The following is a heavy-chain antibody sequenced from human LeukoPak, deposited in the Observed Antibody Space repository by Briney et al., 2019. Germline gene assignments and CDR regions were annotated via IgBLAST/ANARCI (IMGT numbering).Heavy chain of an antibody. V-gene: IGHV3-21*01. CDR1: GFTFSSYS. D-gene: IGHD7-27*01. Sequence: GFLRLSCAASGFTFSSYSMNWVRQAPGKGLEWVSSISSSSSYIYYADSVKGRCTISRDNAKNSLYLQMNSLRAEDTAVYYCASLTGDPYYYYGVDVWGQGTTVTVSS. CDR3: ASLTGDPYYYYGVDV. J-gene: IGHJ6*02. CDR2: ISSSSSYI.